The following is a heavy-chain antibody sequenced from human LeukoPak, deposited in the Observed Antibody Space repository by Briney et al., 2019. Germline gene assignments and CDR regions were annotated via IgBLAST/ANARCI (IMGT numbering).Heavy chain of an antibody. CDR3: ASQDYGDYSFDY. J-gene: IGHJ4*02. V-gene: IGHV4-30-4*01. CDR1: GGSISSGDYY. CDR2: IYYSGST. Sequence: SETLSLTCTVSGGSISSGDYYWSWIRQPPGKGLEWIGYIYYSGSTYYNPSLKSRVTISVDTSKNQFSLKLSSVTAADTAVYYCASQDYGDYSFDYWGQGTPVTVSS. D-gene: IGHD4-17*01.